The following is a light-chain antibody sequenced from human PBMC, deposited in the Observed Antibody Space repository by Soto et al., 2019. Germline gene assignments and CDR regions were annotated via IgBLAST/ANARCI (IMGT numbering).Light chain of an antibody. Sequence: DIQMTQSPSSLSASVGDRVTITCQASQDIDNNLNWYQQRSGKAPKVLIYDASNLKGGVPSRFSGSGSGTDFTVTISNLQHEDIATYYCQQYDDFPYTFGQGTKLEI. CDR1: QDIDNN. CDR3: QQYDDFPYT. V-gene: IGKV1-33*01. J-gene: IGKJ2*01. CDR2: DAS.